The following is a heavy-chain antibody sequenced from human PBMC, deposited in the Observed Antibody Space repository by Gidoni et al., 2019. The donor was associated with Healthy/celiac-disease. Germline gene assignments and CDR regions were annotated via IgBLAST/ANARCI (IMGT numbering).Heavy chain of an antibody. CDR1: GGSFRGYY. D-gene: IGHD1-26*01. Sequence: QVQLQQWGAGLLKPSETLSLTCAVYGGSFRGYYWNWIRQPPGKGLEWIGEINHSGSTNYNPSLKSRVTISVDTSKNQFSLKLSSVTAADTAVYYCARVVVGATYGGNYFDYWGQGTLVTVSS. CDR3: ARVVVGATYGGNYFDY. V-gene: IGHV4-34*01. J-gene: IGHJ4*02. CDR2: INHSGST.